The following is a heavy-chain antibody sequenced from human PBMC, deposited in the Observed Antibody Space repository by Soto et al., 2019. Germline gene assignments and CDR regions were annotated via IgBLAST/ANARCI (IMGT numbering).Heavy chain of an antibody. CDR2: ISAYNGNT. D-gene: IGHD6-19*01. Sequence: ASVKVSWKASGYTFTRYGMSWVRQAPGQGLEWMGWISAYNGNTNYAQKLQGRVTMTTDTSTSTAYMELRSLRSDDTAVYYCARADSGWGENSDYWGQGTLVTVSS. CDR3: ARADSGWGENSDY. J-gene: IGHJ4*02. V-gene: IGHV1-18*01. CDR1: GYTFTRYG.